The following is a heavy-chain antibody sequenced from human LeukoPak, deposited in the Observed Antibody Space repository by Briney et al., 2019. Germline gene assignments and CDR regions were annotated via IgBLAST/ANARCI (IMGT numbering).Heavy chain of an antibody. V-gene: IGHV3-7*01. CDR1: GFTFSNYW. J-gene: IGHJ4*02. CDR3: VRAGD. CDR2: IGEDGSQK. Sequence: GGSLRLSCAASGFTFSNYWMSWVRQAPGKGLEWVANIGEDGSQKYYVDSLKGRFTISRDNAKNSLYLQMNRLRVEDTAVYYCVRAGDWGQGTLVTVSS.